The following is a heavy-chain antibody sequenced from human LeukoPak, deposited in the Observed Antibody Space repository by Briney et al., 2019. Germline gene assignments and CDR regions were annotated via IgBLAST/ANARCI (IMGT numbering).Heavy chain of an antibody. D-gene: IGHD6-19*01. CDR2: LYYSGYTNY. CDR1: GGSISHSY. CDR3: ARGFVVPGTVSHYMDV. J-gene: IGHJ6*03. Sequence: SETLSLTCTVSGGSISHSYWNWLRHSPGKGLEWTGYLYYSGYTNYNYNPSLKTRVTISLDTSKNQFSLKLTSVTAADTALYYCARGFVVPGTVSHYMDVWGSGTTVTVSS. V-gene: IGHV4-59*01.